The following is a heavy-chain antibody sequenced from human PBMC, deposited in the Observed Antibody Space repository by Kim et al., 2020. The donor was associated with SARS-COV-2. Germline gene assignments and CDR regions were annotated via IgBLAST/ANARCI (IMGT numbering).Heavy chain of an antibody. V-gene: IGHV4-61*01. Sequence: SETLSLTCTVSGGSVSSGSYYWSWIRQPPGKGLEWIGYIYYSGSTNYNPSLKSRVTISVDTSKNQFSLKLSSVTAADTAVYYCAREGVRGVITLGMDVWGQGTTVTVSS. CDR2: IYYSGST. CDR1: GGSVSSGSYY. D-gene: IGHD3-16*02. J-gene: IGHJ6*02. CDR3: AREGVRGVITLGMDV.